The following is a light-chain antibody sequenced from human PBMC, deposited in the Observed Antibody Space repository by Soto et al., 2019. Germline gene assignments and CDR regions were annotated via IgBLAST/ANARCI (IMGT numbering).Light chain of an antibody. V-gene: IGKV1-5*01. J-gene: IGKJ1*01. CDR1: QNIGTS. Sequence: DIQMTQSPSTLSASVVDRVTITCLASQNIGTSLAWYQQTPGKAPKLLISDASTLESGVPSRFGGSGSGTEFTLSITSLQPDDFATYYCQHYNSYSEACGQGTKVDIK. CDR3: QHYNSYSEA. CDR2: DAS.